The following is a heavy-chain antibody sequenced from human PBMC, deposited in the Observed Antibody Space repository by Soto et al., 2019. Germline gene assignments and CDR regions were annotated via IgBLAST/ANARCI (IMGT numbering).Heavy chain of an antibody. CDR1: GGTFSSYT. Sequence: GASVKVSCKASGGTFSSYTISWVRQAPGQGLEWMGRIIPILGIANYAQKFQGGVTITADKSTSTAYMELSSLRSEDTAVYYCARVNIGGSGSYYKGSDAFDIWGQGTMVTVSS. CDR3: ARVNIGGSGSYYKGSDAFDI. D-gene: IGHD3-10*01. CDR2: IIPILGIA. J-gene: IGHJ3*02. V-gene: IGHV1-69*02.